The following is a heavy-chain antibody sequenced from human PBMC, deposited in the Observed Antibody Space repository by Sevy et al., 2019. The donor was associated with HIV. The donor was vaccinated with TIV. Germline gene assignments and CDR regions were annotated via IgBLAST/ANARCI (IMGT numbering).Heavy chain of an antibody. CDR2: IKSKTDGGTT. V-gene: IGHV3-15*01. CDR1: GFTFSNAW. D-gene: IGHD3-10*01. Sequence: GGSLRLSCAASGFTFSNAWMSWVRQAPGKGLEWVGRIKSKTDGGTTDYAAPVKGRFTISRDDSKNTLYLQMNSLKTGGTAVYYCTTDPSPRSMVRGVIIAGDAFDIWGQGTMVTVSS. CDR3: TTDPSPRSMVRGVIIAGDAFDI. J-gene: IGHJ3*02.